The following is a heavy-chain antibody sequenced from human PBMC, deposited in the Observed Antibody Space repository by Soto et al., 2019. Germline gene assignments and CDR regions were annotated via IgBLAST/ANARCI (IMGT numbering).Heavy chain of an antibody. V-gene: IGHV4-59*01. J-gene: IGHJ4*02. D-gene: IGHD6-19*01. Sequence: PSETLSLTCTVSGGSIISYYWSWIRQPPGKGLEWIGYIYYSGSTNYHPSLKSRVTISVDTSKDQFSLKLSSVTAADTAVYYCARVGGALAGLYYFDYWGQGNLVTVSS. CDR3: ARVGGALAGLYYFDY. CDR1: GGSIISYY. CDR2: IYYSGST.